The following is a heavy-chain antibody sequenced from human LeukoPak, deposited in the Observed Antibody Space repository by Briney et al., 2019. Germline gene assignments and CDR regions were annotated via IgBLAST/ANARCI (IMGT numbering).Heavy chain of an antibody. CDR2: ISGRSSHV. CDR3: GRAFPPLRTSSAGDL. CDR1: GSIFSDYD. Sequence: PGGSLRLSCSASGSIFSDYDMNWVRQAPGKGLEWVSAISGRSSHVYYGESVKGRFTISRDNAKNSLYLQLDSLGVEDTAVYYCGRAFPPLRTSSAGDLWGQGTLVTVSS. D-gene: IGHD3-16*01. V-gene: IGHV3-21*01. J-gene: IGHJ1*01.